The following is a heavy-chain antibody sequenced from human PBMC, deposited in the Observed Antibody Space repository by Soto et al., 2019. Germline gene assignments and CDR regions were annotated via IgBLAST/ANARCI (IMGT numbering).Heavy chain of an antibody. V-gene: IGHV4-59*08. D-gene: IGHD6-6*01. CDR3: ARTYSSSLPGYYYYYMDV. CDR1: GGSISSYY. J-gene: IGHJ6*03. CDR2: IYYSGST. Sequence: SETLSLTCTVSGGSISSYYWSWIRQPPGKGLEWIGYIYYSGSTNYNPSLKSRVTISVDTSKNQFSLKLSSVTAADTAVYYCARTYSSSLPGYYYYYMDVWGKGTTVTVSS.